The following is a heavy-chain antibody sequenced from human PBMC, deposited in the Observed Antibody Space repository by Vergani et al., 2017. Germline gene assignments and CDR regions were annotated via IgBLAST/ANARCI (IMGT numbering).Heavy chain of an antibody. CDR2: IYHSGGA. J-gene: IGHJ4*02. D-gene: IGHD3-9*01. CDR1: GGSITSSSYY. Sequence: QLHLQESGPGLVKPSETLSLTCTVSGGSITSSSYYLGWIRQPPGKGLEWIGNIYHSGGAYYNPSLKVRVTISVDTSKNQFSLEVTSVTAADTAIYFCARTESFILRYFPWALGGQGTLVTVSS. CDR3: ARTESFILRYFPWAL. V-gene: IGHV4-39*01.